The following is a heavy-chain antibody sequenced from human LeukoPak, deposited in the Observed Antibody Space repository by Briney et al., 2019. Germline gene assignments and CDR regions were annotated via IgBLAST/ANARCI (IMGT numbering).Heavy chain of an antibody. J-gene: IGHJ4*02. CDR1: GFTFSIFE. V-gene: IGHV3-48*03. CDR2: ISDSGSAI. D-gene: IGHD3-10*01. CDR3: ARKKTRGLDY. Sequence: PGGSLRLSCAVSGFTFSIFEMNWVRQAPGKGREWVSYISDSGSAIYYADSVKGRLTISRDNAKNSLYLQMNSLRVEDTAIYYCARKKTRGLDYWGQGTLVTVSS.